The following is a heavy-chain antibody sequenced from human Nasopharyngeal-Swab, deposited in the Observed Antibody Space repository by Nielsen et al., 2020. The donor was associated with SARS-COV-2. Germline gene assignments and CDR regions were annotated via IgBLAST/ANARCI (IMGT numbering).Heavy chain of an antibody. CDR3: ARAFGGGYYYGMDV. CDR2: ISYDGSNK. J-gene: IGHJ6*02. Sequence: GESLKISCAASGFTFSSYAMHWVRQAPGKGLEWVAVISYDGSNKYYADSVKGRFTTSRDNSKNTLYLQMNSLRAEDTAVYYCARAFGGGYYYGMDVWGQGTTVTVSS. V-gene: IGHV3-30*04. CDR1: GFTFSSYA. D-gene: IGHD3-16*01.